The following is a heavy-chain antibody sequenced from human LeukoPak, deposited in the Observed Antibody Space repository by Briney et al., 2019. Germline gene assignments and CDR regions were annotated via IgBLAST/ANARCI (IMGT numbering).Heavy chain of an antibody. CDR2: INHSGST. CDR3: ARSSLNWSGYKGVGNGMDV. V-gene: IGHV4-34*01. CDR1: GGSFSGYY. D-gene: IGHD3-3*01. Sequence: SETLSLTCAVYGGSFSGYYWSWIRQPPGKGLEWIGEINHSGSTNYNPSLKSRVTISVDTSKNQFSLKLSSVTAADTAVYYCARSSLNWSGYKGVGNGMDVWGQGTTVTVSS. J-gene: IGHJ6*02.